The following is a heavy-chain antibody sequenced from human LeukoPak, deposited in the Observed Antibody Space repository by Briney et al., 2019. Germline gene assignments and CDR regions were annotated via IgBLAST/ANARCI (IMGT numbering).Heavy chain of an antibody. CDR2: IYYSGST. J-gene: IGHJ4*02. CDR1: GGSISSGSYC. Sequence: PSQTLSLTCTVSGGSISSGSYCWSWIRQPPGKGLEWLGYIYYSGSTNYNPSLKSRVTISVDTSKNQFSLKLSSVTAADTAVYYCARGELDYWGQGTLVTVSS. D-gene: IGHD1-26*01. CDR3: ARGELDY. V-gene: IGHV4-61*01.